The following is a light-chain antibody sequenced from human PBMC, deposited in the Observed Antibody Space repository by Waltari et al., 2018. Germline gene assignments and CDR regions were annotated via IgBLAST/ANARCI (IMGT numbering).Light chain of an antibody. Sequence: DIVMTQSPDSLAVSLGERATLNCKSSQTILYASDNKNYLAWYQQKPGQPPKLLISWASPRQSGVPDRFSGSGSGTDFTLTISNLQAEDVAVYFCQQYYSSPHLTFGGGTKVEIK. V-gene: IGKV4-1*01. J-gene: IGKJ4*01. CDR1: QTILYASDNKNY. CDR3: QQYYSSPHLT. CDR2: WAS.